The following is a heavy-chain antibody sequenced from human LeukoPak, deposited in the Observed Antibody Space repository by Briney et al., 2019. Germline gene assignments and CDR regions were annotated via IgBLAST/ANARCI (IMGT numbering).Heavy chain of an antibody. CDR1: GGSLSNYY. D-gene: IGHD2-15*01. V-gene: IGHV4-4*07. Sequence: PSETLSLTCTVSGGSLSNYYWSWIRQSAGKGLEWIGRIHTSGTTNYKSSLQSRVTMSVDTSKNQFSLKLSSVTAADTAVYYCARARSGLPPPYAFDIWGQGTMVTVSS. J-gene: IGHJ3*02. CDR3: ARARSGLPPPYAFDI. CDR2: IHTSGTT.